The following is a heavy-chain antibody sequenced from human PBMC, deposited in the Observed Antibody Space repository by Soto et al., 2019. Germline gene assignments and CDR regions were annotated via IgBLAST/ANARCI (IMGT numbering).Heavy chain of an antibody. CDR2: ISGTAIYT. V-gene: IGHV3-11*06. D-gene: IGHD2-2*01. CDR1: GFTFSDYY. J-gene: IGHJ6*02. Sequence: QVQLVESGGGLVKPEGSLRLSCVVSGFTFSDYYMSWIRQDPGKGLGWVAYISGTAIYTYYAESEKGRLPISRDNAEKSLYLGKNCLRSEDAATYYCAKYASELIPAAIGGGYGLDVWCQGTTVTVSS. CDR3: AKYASELIPAAIGGGYGLDV.